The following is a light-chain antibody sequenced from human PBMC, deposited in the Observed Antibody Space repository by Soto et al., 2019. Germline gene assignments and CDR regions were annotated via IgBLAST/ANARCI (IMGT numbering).Light chain of an antibody. CDR1: NSDVGGYNY. CDR3: SSYTTSSLDV. CDR2: DVS. J-gene: IGLJ1*01. Sequence: QSALTQPASVSGSPGQSITISCSGTNSDVGGYNYVSWYQQHPGKAPKLMIYDVSYRPSGISNRFSGSKSDNTASLTISGLQAEDEADYYCSSYTTSSLDVFGTGTQLTVL. V-gene: IGLV2-14*01.